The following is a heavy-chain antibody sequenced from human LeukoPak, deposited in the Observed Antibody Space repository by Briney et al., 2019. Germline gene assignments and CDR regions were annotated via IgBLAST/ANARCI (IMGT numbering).Heavy chain of an antibody. CDR2: IYYSGST. CDR1: GGSISSSIYY. V-gene: IGHV4-39*01. D-gene: IGHD6-19*01. Sequence: SETLSLTCTVSGGSISSSIYYWGWIRKPPGKGLEWIGSIYYSGSTYYNPSLKSRFTIFVDRSKNQFSLNLTPVTAADTAVYYCARRSSGYYVYWGQGTLVTVSS. J-gene: IGHJ4*02. CDR3: ARRSSGYYVY.